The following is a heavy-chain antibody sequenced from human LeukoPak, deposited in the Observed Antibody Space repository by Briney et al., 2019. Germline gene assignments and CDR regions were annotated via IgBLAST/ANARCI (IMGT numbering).Heavy chain of an antibody. V-gene: IGHV1-2*02. Sequence: ASVKVSCKASGYTFTGYYMHWVRQAPGQGLEWMGWINPNSGGTNYAQKFQGRVTMTRDTSISTAYMELSRLRSDDTAVYYCASELSSGYYYKSADWGQGTLVTVSS. CDR3: ASELSSGYYYKSAD. CDR2: INPNSGGT. J-gene: IGHJ4*02. D-gene: IGHD3-22*01. CDR1: GYTFTGYY.